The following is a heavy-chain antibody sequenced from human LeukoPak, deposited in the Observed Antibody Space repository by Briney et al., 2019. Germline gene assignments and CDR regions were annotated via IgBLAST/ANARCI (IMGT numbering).Heavy chain of an antibody. CDR3: ARAPVAGTGYYFDY. CDR2: IIPILGIA. D-gene: IGHD6-19*01. J-gene: IGHJ4*02. V-gene: IGHV1-69*04. Sequence: ASVKVSCKASGGTFSSYAISWVRQAPGQGLEWMGRIIPILGIANYAQKFQGRVTITADKSTSTAYMELSSLRSEDTAVYYCARAPVAGTGYYFDYWGQGTLVTVSS. CDR1: GGTFSSYA.